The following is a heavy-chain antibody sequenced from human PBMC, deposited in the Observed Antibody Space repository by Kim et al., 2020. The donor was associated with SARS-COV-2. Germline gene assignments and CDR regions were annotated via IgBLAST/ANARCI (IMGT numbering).Heavy chain of an antibody. CDR1: GYTFTSYD. CDR2: MNPNSGNT. Sequence: ASVKVSCKASGYTFTSYDINWVRQATGQGLEWMGWMNPNSGNTGYAQKFQGRVTMTRNTSISTAYMELSSLRSEDTAVYYCARVEGYGDYELQWFDPWGQGTLVTVSS. V-gene: IGHV1-8*01. CDR3: ARVEGYGDYELQWFDP. D-gene: IGHD4-17*01. J-gene: IGHJ5*02.